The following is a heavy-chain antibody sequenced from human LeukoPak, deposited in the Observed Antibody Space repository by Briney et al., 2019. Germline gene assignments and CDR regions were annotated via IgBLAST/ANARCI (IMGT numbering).Heavy chain of an antibody. CDR2: IYTSGST. Sequence: SETLSLTCTVSGGSISSYYWSWIRQPAGKGLGWIGRIYTSGSTNYNPSLKSRVTMSVDTSKNQFSLKLSSVTAADTAVYYCARVLWFGESTHNWFDPWGQGTLVTVSS. J-gene: IGHJ5*02. D-gene: IGHD3-10*01. CDR3: ARVLWFGESTHNWFDP. CDR1: GGSISSYY. V-gene: IGHV4-4*07.